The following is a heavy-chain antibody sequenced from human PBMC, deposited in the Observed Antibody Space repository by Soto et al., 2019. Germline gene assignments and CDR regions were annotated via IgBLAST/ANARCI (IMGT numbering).Heavy chain of an antibody. V-gene: IGHV3-53*01. Sequence: EVQLVESGGGLVQPGGSLRLSCAASGFTVSGNYVTWVRQAPGKGLEWVSVIYTDDNIYYADSVTGRFTISRDNSKITFYLHMNRRRDGDTSVYYCATELIAKYGMDVWGQGTTVTVSS. CDR2: IYTDDNI. CDR1: GFTVSGNY. CDR3: ATELIAKYGMDV. D-gene: IGHD2-21*01. J-gene: IGHJ6*01.